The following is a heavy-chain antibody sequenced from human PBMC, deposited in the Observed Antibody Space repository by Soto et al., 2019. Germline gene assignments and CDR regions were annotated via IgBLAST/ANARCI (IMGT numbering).Heavy chain of an antibody. D-gene: IGHD5-12*01. V-gene: IGHV3-30*18. Sequence: SGGSLRLSCAASGFTFSSYGMHWVRQAPGKGLEWVAVISYDGSNKYYADSVKGRFTISRDNSKNTLYLQMNSLRAEDTAVYYCAKDLGGYGTNYYYYYGMDVWGQGTTVTVSS. CDR3: AKDLGGYGTNYYYYYGMDV. CDR1: GFTFSSYG. J-gene: IGHJ6*02. CDR2: ISYDGSNK.